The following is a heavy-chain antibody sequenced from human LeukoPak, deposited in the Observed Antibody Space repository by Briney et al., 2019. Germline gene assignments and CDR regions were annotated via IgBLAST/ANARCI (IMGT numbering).Heavy chain of an antibody. Sequence: SETLSLTCAVYGGSFSNYYWSWIRQPPGKGLEWIGEINHSGSTNYNPSLKSRVTISVDTSKNQFSLKLSSVTAADTAVYYCARMAAYCGGDCPPRGAFDIWGQGTMVTVSS. CDR1: GGSFSNYY. CDR2: INHSGST. CDR3: ARMAAYCGGDCPPRGAFDI. J-gene: IGHJ3*02. D-gene: IGHD2-21*01. V-gene: IGHV4-34*01.